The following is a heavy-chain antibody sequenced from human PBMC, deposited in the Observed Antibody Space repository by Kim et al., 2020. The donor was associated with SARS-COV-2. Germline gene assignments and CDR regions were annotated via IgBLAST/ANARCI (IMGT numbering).Heavy chain of an antibody. J-gene: IGHJ4*02. D-gene: IGHD6-19*01. CDR1: GGTFSSYA. CDR2: IIPIFGTA. CDR3: ARVGAQWLVRGYFDY. V-gene: IGHV1-69*13. Sequence: SVKVSCKASGGTFSSYAISWVRQAPGQGLEWMGGIIPIFGTANYAQKFQGRVTITADESTSTAYMELSSLRSEDTAVYYCARVGAQWLVRGYFDYWGQGTLVTVSS.